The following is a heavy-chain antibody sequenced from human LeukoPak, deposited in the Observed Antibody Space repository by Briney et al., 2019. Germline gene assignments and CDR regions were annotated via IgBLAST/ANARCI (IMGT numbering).Heavy chain of an antibody. V-gene: IGHV4-39*07. D-gene: IGHD6-13*01. CDR1: GGSISSGGYY. J-gene: IGHJ3*02. CDR3: ARGKTIGYSSSWYGRGVFDI. CDR2: INHSGST. Sequence: SETLSLTCTVSGGSISSGGYYWSWIRQPPGKGLEWIGEINHSGSTNYNPSLKSRVTISVDTSKNRFSLKLSSVTAADTAVYYCARGKTIGYSSSWYGRGVFDIWGQGTMVTVSS.